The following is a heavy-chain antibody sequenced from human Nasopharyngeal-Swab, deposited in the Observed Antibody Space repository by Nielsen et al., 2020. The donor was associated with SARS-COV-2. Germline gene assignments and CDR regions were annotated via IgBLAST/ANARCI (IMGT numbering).Heavy chain of an antibody. J-gene: IGHJ6*02. CDR3: ARGPGEVGTTYYYYYGMDV. D-gene: IGHD1-1*01. Sequence: WIRQPPGKGLEWIGEINHSGSTNYNPSLKSRVTTSVDTSKNQFSLKLSSVTAADTAVYYCARGPGEVGTTYYYYYGMDVWGQGTTVTVSS. V-gene: IGHV4-34*01. CDR2: INHSGST.